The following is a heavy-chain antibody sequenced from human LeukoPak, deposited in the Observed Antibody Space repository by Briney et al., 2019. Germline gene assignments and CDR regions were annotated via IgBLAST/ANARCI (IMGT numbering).Heavy chain of an antibody. D-gene: IGHD5-12*01. CDR3: ARHGGLRVSYYYGMDV. CDR2: IYYSGST. Sequence: PSETLPLTCTVSGGSISSSSYYWGWIRQPPGEGLEWIVSIYYSGSTYYTPSLKSRVTISVDTSKNQFSLKLSSVTAADTAVYYCARHGGLRVSYYYGMDVWGQGTTVTVSS. V-gene: IGHV4-39*01. J-gene: IGHJ6*02. CDR1: GGSISSSSYY.